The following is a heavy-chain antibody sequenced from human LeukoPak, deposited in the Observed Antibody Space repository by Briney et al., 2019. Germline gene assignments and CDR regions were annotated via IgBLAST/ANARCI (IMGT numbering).Heavy chain of an antibody. CDR2: VDPSGNT. V-gene: IGHV4-38-2*02. Sequence: PSETLSLTCTVSAYSFTSDYSWGCIRPPPGKGLEWIGNVDPSGNTYYNPSPKSRATISLDTSKKDFSLKLTSVTAADTAIYYCATVRASHYGDWFFDYWGQGTLVTVSS. CDR3: ATVRASHYGDWFFDY. D-gene: IGHD4-17*01. J-gene: IGHJ4*02. CDR1: AYSFTSDYS.